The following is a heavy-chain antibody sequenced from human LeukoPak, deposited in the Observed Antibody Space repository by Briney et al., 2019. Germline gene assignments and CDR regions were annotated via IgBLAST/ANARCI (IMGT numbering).Heavy chain of an antibody. Sequence: SETLSLTCTVSGDSIRSYYWSWIRQSPGKGLEWIAYICYNGRTDSNPSLKSRVTISLDMSKNQLSLKLNPVTAADTAVYYCVRHDYDTSWGLDWFFDLWGRGTLVIVSS. J-gene: IGHJ2*01. CDR3: VRHDYDTSWGLDWFFDL. V-gene: IGHV4-59*08. D-gene: IGHD2-2*01. CDR2: ICYNGRT. CDR1: GDSIRSYY.